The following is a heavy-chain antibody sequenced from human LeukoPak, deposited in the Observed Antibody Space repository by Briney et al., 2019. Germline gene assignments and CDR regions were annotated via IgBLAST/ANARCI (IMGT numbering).Heavy chain of an antibody. CDR1: GFTSSSYA. V-gene: IGHV3-23*01. CDR3: ARGGPAAGRFDY. Sequence: GGSLRLSCATSGFTSSSYAMSWVRQAPGKGLEWVSGISGSGGRTYYADSVKGRFTISRDNSKNTLYLQMNSLRAEDTAVYYCARGGPAAGRFDYWGQGTLVTVSS. D-gene: IGHD6-13*01. CDR2: ISGSGGRT. J-gene: IGHJ4*02.